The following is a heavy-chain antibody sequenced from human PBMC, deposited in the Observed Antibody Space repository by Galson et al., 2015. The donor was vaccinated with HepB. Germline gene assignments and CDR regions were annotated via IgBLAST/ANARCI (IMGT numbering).Heavy chain of an antibody. CDR1: GYGFTSYW. CDR3: ARRPTYYYGMDV. Sequence: QSGAEVKKPGESLRISCKGSGYGFTSYWISWVRQMPGKGLEWMGRIDPSDSYTNYSPSFQGHVTISADKSIGTAYLQWSSLKASDTAMYYCARRPTYYYGMDVWGQGTTVTVSS. D-gene: IGHD6-6*01. CDR2: IDPSDSYT. V-gene: IGHV5-10-1*01. J-gene: IGHJ6*02.